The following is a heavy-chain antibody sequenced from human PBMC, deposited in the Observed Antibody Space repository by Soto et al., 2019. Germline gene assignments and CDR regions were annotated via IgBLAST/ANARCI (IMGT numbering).Heavy chain of an antibody. Sequence: PGGSLRLSCVASGFTFGTYTIHWVRPAPGKGLQWVALISYEGSNTYYADSVKGRFTVSRDNSKNTFYLQMNSLRPEDTGVYYCARVTPGNNLYYFYGLDVWGQGTSVTVS. CDR2: ISYEGSNT. D-gene: IGHD1-1*01. CDR3: ARVTPGNNLYYFYGLDV. CDR1: GFTFGTYT. V-gene: IGHV3-30-3*01. J-gene: IGHJ6*02.